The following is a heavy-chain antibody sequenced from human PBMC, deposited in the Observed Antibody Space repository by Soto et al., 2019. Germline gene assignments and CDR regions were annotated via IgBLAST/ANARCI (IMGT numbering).Heavy chain of an antibody. D-gene: IGHD2-2*01. V-gene: IGHV1-69*08. CDR3: ARDGYCSSTSCYAGRVNWFDP. Sequence: QVQLVQSGAEVKKPGSSMKVSCKASGGTFSSYTISWVRQAPGQGLEWMGRMIPILGIANYAQKFQGRVTITADKSTSTAYMELSSLRSEDTAVYYCARDGYCSSTSCYAGRVNWFDPWGQGTLVTVSS. J-gene: IGHJ5*02. CDR1: GGTFSSYT. CDR2: MIPILGIA.